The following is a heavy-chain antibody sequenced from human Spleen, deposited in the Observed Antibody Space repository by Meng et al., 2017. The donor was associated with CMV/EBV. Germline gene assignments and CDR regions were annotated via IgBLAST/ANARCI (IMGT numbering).Heavy chain of an antibody. CDR3: ARERNDGSGSYYKYSYYGMDV. V-gene: IGHV1-2*02. Sequence: ASVKVSCKASGYTFTGHYIHWVRQAPGQGLEWMGWINLNNGGTNYAQKFQGRVTVTRDTSISTAYMELSRLTSDDTAVYYCARERNDGSGSYYKYSYYGMDVWGQGTTVTVSS. J-gene: IGHJ6*02. CDR2: INLNNGGT. D-gene: IGHD3-10*01. CDR1: GYTFTGHY.